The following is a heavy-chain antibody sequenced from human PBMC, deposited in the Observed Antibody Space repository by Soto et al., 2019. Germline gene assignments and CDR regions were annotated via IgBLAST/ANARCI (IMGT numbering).Heavy chain of an antibody. J-gene: IGHJ4*02. D-gene: IGHD6-19*01. CDR3: AKGGRQWLVTSDFNY. CDR2: VSHDGRNT. Sequence: GGSLRLSCASSGFTFSDYAMHWVRQATGKGLEWVAVVSHDGRNTHYADSVKGRFTISRDSSKNTVSLEMTSLRAEDTAVYYCAKGGRQWLVTSDFNYWGQGALVTVSS. V-gene: IGHV3-30*18. CDR1: GFTFSDYA.